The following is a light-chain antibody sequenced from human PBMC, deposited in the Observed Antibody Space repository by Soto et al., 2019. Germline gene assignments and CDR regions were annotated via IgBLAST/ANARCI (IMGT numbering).Light chain of an antibody. V-gene: IGLV2-23*02. CDR1: SGDVGSYNL. J-gene: IGLJ1*01. Sequence: QSALTQPASVSGSPGQSITIPCTGTSGDVGSYNLVSWYQQPPGKAPKLLIYEVTERPSGVSNRFSGSKSGSTASLTISGLQPDDEADYYCCSYAGNSEVFGTGTKVTVL. CDR2: EVT. CDR3: CSYAGNSEV.